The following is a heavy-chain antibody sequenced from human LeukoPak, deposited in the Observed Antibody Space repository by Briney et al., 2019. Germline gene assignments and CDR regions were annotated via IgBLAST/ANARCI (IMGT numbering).Heavy chain of an antibody. V-gene: IGHV4-34*01. CDR1: GGSISGYY. Sequence: PSETLSLTCTVSGGSISGYYWSWIRQPPGKGLEWIGEINHSGSTNYNPSLKSRVTISVDTSKNQFSLKLSSVTAADTAVYYCARATGIAAAGTIDYWGQGTLVTVSS. D-gene: IGHD6-13*01. J-gene: IGHJ4*02. CDR2: INHSGST. CDR3: ARATGIAAAGTIDY.